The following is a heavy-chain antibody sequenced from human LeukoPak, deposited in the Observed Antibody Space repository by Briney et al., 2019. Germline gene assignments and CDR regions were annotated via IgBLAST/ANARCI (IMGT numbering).Heavy chain of an antibody. J-gene: IGHJ4*02. CDR3: ARSIFSSSYSFDL. V-gene: IGHV4-39*07. CDR2: IYFSGYI. CDR1: VGSINISSHY. D-gene: IGHD2-15*01. Sequence: AESLSLTRTVSVGSINISSHYWGWIRQPPGKGLEWLGSIYFSGYIYQSPSQKSRFSISIDRSKNQFSLKLSSVTAADTALYYCARSIFSSSYSFDLWGQGTLVTVSS.